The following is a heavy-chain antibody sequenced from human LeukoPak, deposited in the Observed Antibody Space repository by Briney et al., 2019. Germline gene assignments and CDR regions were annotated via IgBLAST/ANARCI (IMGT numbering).Heavy chain of an antibody. CDR2: ISGDGRTT. V-gene: IGHV3-43*02. Sequence: PGGSLRLSCATAGFTFHESTLHWVGQRPGKGLEWVSLISGDGRTTLYGDSVKGRFTVSRDNSKFALYLQMNSLGPEDIALYYCAKDIARGEWYEDHYWGQGTPVTVAS. CDR3: AKDIARGEWYEDHY. J-gene: IGHJ4*02. CDR1: GFTFHEST. D-gene: IGHD2-21*01.